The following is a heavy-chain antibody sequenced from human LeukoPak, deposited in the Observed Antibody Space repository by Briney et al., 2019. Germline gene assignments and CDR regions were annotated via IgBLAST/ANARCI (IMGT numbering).Heavy chain of an antibody. CDR3: ARDYTPGIAVAGTHYYYGMDV. D-gene: IGHD6-19*01. V-gene: IGHV1-18*01. CDR1: GYTFTSYG. CDR2: ISAYNGNT. Sequence: ASVQVSCKASGYTFTSYGISWVRQAPGQGLEWMGWISAYNGNTNYAQKLQGRVTMTTDTSTSTAYMELRSLRSDDTAVYYCARDYTPGIAVAGTHYYYGMDVWGQGTTVTVSS. J-gene: IGHJ6*02.